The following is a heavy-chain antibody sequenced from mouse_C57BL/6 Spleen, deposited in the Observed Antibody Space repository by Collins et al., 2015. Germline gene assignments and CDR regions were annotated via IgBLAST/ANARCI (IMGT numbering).Heavy chain of an antibody. J-gene: IGHJ3*01. CDR2: INTNTGEP. Sequence: QIQLVQSGPELKKPGETVKISCKASGYTFTNYGMNWVKQAPGKGLKWMGWINTNTGEPTYAEEFKGRFAFSLETSASTAYLQINNLKNEDTATYFCARTRLREGWFAYWGQGTLVTVSA. CDR3: ARTRLREGWFAY. CDR1: GYTFTNYG. V-gene: IGHV9-3*02. D-gene: IGHD1-2*01.